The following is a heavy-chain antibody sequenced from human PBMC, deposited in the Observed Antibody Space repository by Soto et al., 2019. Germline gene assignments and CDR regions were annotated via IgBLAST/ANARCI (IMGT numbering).Heavy chain of an antibody. Sequence: SETLSLTCTVSGGSISSGGYYWSWVRQHPGKGLEWIGYIYYSGTTYYNPSLKSRVTISVDTSKNQFSLKLSSVSAADTALYYCARCSLVVVPAPGFDPWGRGTLVTVSS. J-gene: IGHJ5*02. CDR1: GGSISSGGYY. D-gene: IGHD2-2*01. CDR2: IYYSGTT. V-gene: IGHV4-31*03. CDR3: ARCSLVVVPAPGFDP.